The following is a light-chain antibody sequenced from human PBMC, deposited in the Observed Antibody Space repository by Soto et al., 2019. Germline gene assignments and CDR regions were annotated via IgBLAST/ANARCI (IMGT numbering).Light chain of an antibody. CDR3: QQYENYWT. CDR1: QPISSW. CDR2: DAS. V-gene: IGKV1-5*01. J-gene: IGKJ1*01. Sequence: DIQMTQSPSSLSASVGDRVTITCRASQPISSWLAWYHQKPGKAPKLLIYDASNLESGVPSRFSGSGSGTEFTLTISSLQPEDFGIYYRQQYENYWTFGQGTKVDI.